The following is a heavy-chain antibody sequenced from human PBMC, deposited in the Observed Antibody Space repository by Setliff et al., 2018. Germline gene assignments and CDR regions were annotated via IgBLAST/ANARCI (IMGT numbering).Heavy chain of an antibody. V-gene: IGHV4-38-2*02. CDR2: MYHSGSV. D-gene: IGHD3-22*01. J-gene: IGHJ6*02. CDR1: GYSISSGYY. Sequence: SETLSLTCTVSGYSISSGYYWGWIRQPPGKGLEWIGNMYHSGSVYYNPSLKSRVTISVDTSKNQFSLKLSSVTAADTAVYYCAREGSYDSIRFYGMDVWGQGTTVTVSS. CDR3: AREGSYDSIRFYGMDV.